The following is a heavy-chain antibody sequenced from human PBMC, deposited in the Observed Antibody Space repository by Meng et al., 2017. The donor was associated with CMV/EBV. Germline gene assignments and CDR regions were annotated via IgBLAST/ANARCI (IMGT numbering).Heavy chain of an antibody. V-gene: IGHV1-2*02. D-gene: IGHD3-22*01. CDR3: ARDRILYSSGYQVYFQH. CDR2: INPNSDGT. Sequence: ASVKVSCKASGYTFTGYYMHWVRQAPGQGLEWMGWINPNSDGTNYAQKFQGRVTMTRDTSISTAYMELSRLRSDDTAVYYCARDRILYSSGYQVYFQHWGQGTLVTVSS. CDR1: GYTFTGYY. J-gene: IGHJ1*01.